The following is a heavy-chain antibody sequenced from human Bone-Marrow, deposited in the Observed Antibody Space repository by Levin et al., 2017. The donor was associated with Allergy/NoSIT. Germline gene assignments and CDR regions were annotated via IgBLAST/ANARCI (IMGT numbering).Heavy chain of an antibody. D-gene: IGHD5-24*01. Sequence: SQTLSLPCPVSGGSIRSSYWSWLRQPPGKGLEWLGYIYYSGSTNYNPSLKSRVTISVDTSKNQFSLKLSSVTAADTAVYYCARGAGLRWLHRRWFDPWGQGTLVTVSS. J-gene: IGHJ5*02. CDR1: GGSIRSSY. CDR2: IYYSGST. CDR3: ARGAGLRWLHRRWFDP. V-gene: IGHV4-59*01.